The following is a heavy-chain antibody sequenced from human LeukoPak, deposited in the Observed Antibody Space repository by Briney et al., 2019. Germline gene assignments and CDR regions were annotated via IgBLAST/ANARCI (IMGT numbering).Heavy chain of an antibody. CDR2: ISSRGSTI. CDR1: GFTFSSYE. V-gene: IGHV3-48*03. J-gene: IGHJ5*02. Sequence: GGSLRLSCAASGFTFSSYEMNWVRQAPGKGLEWVSYISSRGSTIYYADSVKGRFTISRDNAKNSLYLQMNSLRVEDTAVYYCAREGIAVAGNWFDPWGQGTLVTVSS. CDR3: AREGIAVAGNWFDP. D-gene: IGHD6-19*01.